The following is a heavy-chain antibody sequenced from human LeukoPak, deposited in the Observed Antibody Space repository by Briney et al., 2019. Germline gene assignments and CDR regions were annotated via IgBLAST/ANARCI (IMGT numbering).Heavy chain of an antibody. Sequence: GGSLRLSCAASGFTFSSYAMSWVRQAPGKGLEWVSAISGSGGSTYYADSVKGRFTISRDNSKNTLYLQMNSLRAEDTAVYYCAKDGGSARLGELSLEGGYFDYWGQGTLVTVSS. CDR2: ISGSGGST. J-gene: IGHJ4*02. CDR3: AKDGGSARLGELSLEGGYFDY. CDR1: GFTFSSYA. V-gene: IGHV3-23*01. D-gene: IGHD3-16*02.